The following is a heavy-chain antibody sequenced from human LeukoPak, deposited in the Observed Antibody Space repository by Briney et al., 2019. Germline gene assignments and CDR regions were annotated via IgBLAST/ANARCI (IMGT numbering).Heavy chain of an antibody. D-gene: IGHD4-23*01. CDR3: ARGTVSAVTNWFDP. Sequence: ASVKVSCKASGYTFTGYYMHWVRQAPGQGLEWMGRINPNSCGTNYAQKFQGRVTMTRDTSISTAYMELSRLRSDDTAVYYCARGTVSAVTNWFDPWGQGTLVTVSS. J-gene: IGHJ5*02. CDR2: INPNSCGT. CDR1: GYTFTGYY. V-gene: IGHV1-2*06.